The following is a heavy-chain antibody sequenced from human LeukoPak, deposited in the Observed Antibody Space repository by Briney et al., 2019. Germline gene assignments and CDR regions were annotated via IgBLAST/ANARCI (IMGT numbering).Heavy chain of an antibody. CDR3: ARGHYDILTGYYPDAFDI. D-gene: IGHD3-9*01. V-gene: IGHV4-31*03. CDR1: VGSISRGGYY. J-gene: IGHJ3*02. Sequence: SQTLSLTCTVSVGSISRGGYYWSWIRQHPGKGLEWLGYNYYSGSTYYNPSLKSRVTISVDTSKNQFSLKLSSVTAADTAVYYCARGHYDILTGYYPDAFDIWGQGTMVTVSS. CDR2: NYYSGST.